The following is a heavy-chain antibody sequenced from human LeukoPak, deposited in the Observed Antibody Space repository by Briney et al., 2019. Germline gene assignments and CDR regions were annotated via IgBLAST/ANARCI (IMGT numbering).Heavy chain of an antibody. V-gene: IGHV3-11*05. D-gene: IGHD4-17*01. J-gene: IGHJ4*02. CDR3: AKDVFPGYGDYWDY. CDR2: ISSSSSYT. CDR1: GFTFSDYY. Sequence: GGSLRLSCAASGFTFSDYYMSWIRQAPGKGLEWVSYISSSSSYTNYADSVKGRFTISRDNSKNTLYLRLSSLRVEDSAIYFCAKDVFPGYGDYWDYWGQGSLVTVSS.